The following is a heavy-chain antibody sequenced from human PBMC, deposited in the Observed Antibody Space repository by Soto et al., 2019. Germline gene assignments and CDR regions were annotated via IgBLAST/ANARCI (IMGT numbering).Heavy chain of an antibody. D-gene: IGHD3-22*01. J-gene: IGHJ4*02. CDR1: ADSISSYY. CDR2: ISYSGTT. CDR3: AGGRHYYDSSGYYYYFDY. Sequence: PSETLSLTCTVSADSISSYYWTWIRQPPGKGLEWIGYISYSGTTNYNPSLKSRVTISIDTSKNQFSLKLSSVTAADTAVYYCAGGRHYYDSSGYYYYFDYWGQGTLVTVSS. V-gene: IGHV4-59*01.